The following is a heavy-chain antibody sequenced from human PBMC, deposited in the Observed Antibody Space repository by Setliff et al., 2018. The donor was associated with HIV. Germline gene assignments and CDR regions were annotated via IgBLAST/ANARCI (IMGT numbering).Heavy chain of an antibody. J-gene: IGHJ4*02. V-gene: IGHV1-3*01. D-gene: IGHD6-19*01. Sequence: ASVKVSCKASGYTFTSYAMHWVRQAPGQRLEWMGWINADNGNTKYSQKFQGRVTITRDTSANTAYMELSSLRSEDTAVYYCARDKWLAVTGTAHSFDYWGQGTLVTVSS. CDR1: GYTFTSYA. CDR2: INADNGNT. CDR3: ARDKWLAVTGTAHSFDY.